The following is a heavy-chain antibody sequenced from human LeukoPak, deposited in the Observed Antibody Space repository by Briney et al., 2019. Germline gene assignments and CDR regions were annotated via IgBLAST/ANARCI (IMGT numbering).Heavy chain of an antibody. CDR1: GGSISSYY. V-gene: IGHV4-59*01. CDR2: IYYSGST. CDR3: ARTSPRYYGMDV. J-gene: IGHJ6*02. Sequence: SETLSLTCTVSGGSISSYYSSWIRQPPGKGLEWIGYIYYSGSTNYNPSLKSRVTISVDTSKNQFSLKLSSVTAADTAVYYCARTSPRYYGMDVWGQGTTVTVSS.